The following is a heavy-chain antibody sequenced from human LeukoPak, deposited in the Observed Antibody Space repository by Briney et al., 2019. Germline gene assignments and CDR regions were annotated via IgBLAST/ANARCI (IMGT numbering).Heavy chain of an antibody. D-gene: IGHD5-18*01. V-gene: IGHV4-39*01. CDR3: ARQGEGVDTAMVYFDY. CDR2: IYYSGRT. J-gene: IGHJ4*02. CDR1: GGSISSSSLY. Sequence: SETLSLTCTVSGGSISSSSLYWGWIRQPPGKGLEWIGSIYYSGRTYYNPSLKSRVTVSIDTSKNQFSLKLSSVTAADTAVYYCARQGEGVDTAMVYFDYWGQGTLVTVSS.